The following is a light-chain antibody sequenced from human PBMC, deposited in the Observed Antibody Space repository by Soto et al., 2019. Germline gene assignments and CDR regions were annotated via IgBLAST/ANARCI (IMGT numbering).Light chain of an antibody. Sequence: QSALTQTASVSGSPGQSITISCTGTSSDVGSYNLVSWYQQHPGKVPKLMIYDGSKRPSGVSNRFSGSKSGNTASLTISGLQAEDEADYYCSSYARSSTYVIFGGGTKVTVL. CDR3: SSYARSSTYVI. J-gene: IGLJ2*01. V-gene: IGLV2-23*01. CDR1: SSDVGSYNL. CDR2: DGS.